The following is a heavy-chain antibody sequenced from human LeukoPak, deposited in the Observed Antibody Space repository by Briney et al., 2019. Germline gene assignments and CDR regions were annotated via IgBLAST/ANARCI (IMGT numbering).Heavy chain of an antibody. D-gene: IGHD2-15*01. CDR1: GFTFSSYG. CDR3: ARADRRYCSGGSCYSSLDY. Sequence: PGGSLRLSCAASGFTFSSYGMHWVRQAPGKGLEWVAFIRYDGSNKYYADSVKGRFTISRDNSKNTLYLQMNSLRAEDTAVYYCARADRRYCSGGSCYSSLDYWGQGTLVTVSS. V-gene: IGHV3-30*02. CDR2: IRYDGSNK. J-gene: IGHJ4*02.